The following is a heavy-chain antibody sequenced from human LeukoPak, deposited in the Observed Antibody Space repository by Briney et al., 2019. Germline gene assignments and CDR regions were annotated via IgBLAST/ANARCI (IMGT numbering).Heavy chain of an antibody. CDR3: ARVGPDNSGSIDY. Sequence: SGVSLRLSCAASGFTFNSYEMNWVRQAPGKGLEWVSHISSSGSTIYYADSVKGRFTISRDNAKNSLSLQMNSLRAEDTAMYYCARVGPDNSGSIDYWGQGTRVTVSS. CDR2: ISSSGSTI. V-gene: IGHV3-48*03. D-gene: IGHD6-19*01. CDR1: GFTFNSYE. J-gene: IGHJ4*02.